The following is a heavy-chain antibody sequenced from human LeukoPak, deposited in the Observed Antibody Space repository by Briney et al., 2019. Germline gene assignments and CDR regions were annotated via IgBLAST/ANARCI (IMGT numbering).Heavy chain of an antibody. CDR1: GLTFSNYG. J-gene: IGHJ6*03. D-gene: IGHD1-26*01. V-gene: IGHV3-21*01. Sequence: PGGSLRLSCAASGLTFSNYGMNWVRQTPGKGLEWVSSIIRGSIYTFYADSVKGRFTISRDNAKNSLSLQMNSLRAEDTAVYYCARDPYNGSYGDDYYYYMDVWGKGTTVTISS. CDR2: IIRGSIYT. CDR3: ARDPYNGSYGDDYYYYMDV.